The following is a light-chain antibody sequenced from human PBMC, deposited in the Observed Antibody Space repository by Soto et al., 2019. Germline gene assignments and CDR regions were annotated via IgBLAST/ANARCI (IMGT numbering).Light chain of an antibody. V-gene: IGKV1-5*03. J-gene: IGKJ2*01. Sequence: DIQMTQSPSTLSASVGDRITITCRASQSITNCLAWYQQKPGKAPQLPIFAASSLRSGVPSRFSGSGSGTEFTLTISSLQPEDFATYYCQQHNPYSPYTFGQGTKLEIK. CDR3: QQHNPYSPYT. CDR1: QSITNC. CDR2: AAS.